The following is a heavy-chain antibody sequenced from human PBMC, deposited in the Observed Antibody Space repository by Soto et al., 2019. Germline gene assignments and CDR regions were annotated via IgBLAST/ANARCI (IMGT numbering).Heavy chain of an antibody. CDR2: ISGGGGST. CDR1: GFSFNIFA. CDR3: AKDPTSYDSSAQFDS. Sequence: EVKLLESGGRLVQPGGSLRLSCAASGFSFNIFAMNWVRQAPGQGLEWVSGISGGGGSTYYADSVKRRFTISRDNSNNTLYLQMNSLRAEDTAVYYCAKDPTSYDSSAQFDSWGQGTLVTVSS. J-gene: IGHJ4*02. D-gene: IGHD3-22*01. V-gene: IGHV3-23*01.